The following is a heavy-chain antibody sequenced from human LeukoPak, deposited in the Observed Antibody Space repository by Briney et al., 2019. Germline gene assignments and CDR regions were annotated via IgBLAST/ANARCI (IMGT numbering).Heavy chain of an antibody. Sequence: GGSLRLSRAASGFTFSSYAMSWVRQAPGKGLEWVSAISGSGGSTYYADSVKGRFTISRDNSKNTLYLQMNSLRAEDTAVYYCARGYSGSSPPPFDYWGQGTLVTVSS. CDR1: GFTFSSYA. CDR3: ARGYSGSSPPPFDY. D-gene: IGHD1-26*01. J-gene: IGHJ4*02. V-gene: IGHV3-23*01. CDR2: ISGSGGST.